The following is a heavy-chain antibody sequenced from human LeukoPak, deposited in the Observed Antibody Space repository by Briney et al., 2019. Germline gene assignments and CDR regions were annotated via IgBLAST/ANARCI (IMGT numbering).Heavy chain of an antibody. Sequence: PGGSLRLSCAASGFSFSDYSMNWVRQVPGKGLEWLSYITSSSSSIYYADSVRGRFTISRDNAKNSLYLQMNSLRAEDTAVYYCARESRITGTAFDIWGQGTMVTVSS. CDR3: ARESRITGTAFDI. CDR1: GFSFSDYS. CDR2: ITSSSSSI. J-gene: IGHJ3*02. V-gene: IGHV3-48*04. D-gene: IGHD1-20*01.